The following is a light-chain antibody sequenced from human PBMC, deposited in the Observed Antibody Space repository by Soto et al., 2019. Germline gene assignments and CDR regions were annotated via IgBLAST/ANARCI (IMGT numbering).Light chain of an antibody. CDR3: QQYDTYWT. CDR1: QILGPW. J-gene: IGKJ1*01. CDR2: DVS. V-gene: IGKV1-5*01. Sequence: DIPMTQSPSTLSASVGDRVTITCRASQILGPWLAWYQQKPGKAPKLLIYDVSNLGGGVPSRFSGSGSGTEFTLTISSLRTDDFATYYCQQYDTYWTFGQGTKVEVK.